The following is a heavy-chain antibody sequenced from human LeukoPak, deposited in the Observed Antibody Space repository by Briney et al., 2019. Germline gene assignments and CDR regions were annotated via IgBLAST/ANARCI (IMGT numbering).Heavy chain of an antibody. CDR3: AKDQAAAGYYYYGMDV. D-gene: IGHD6-13*01. J-gene: IGHJ6*02. CDR2: ISGSGGST. CDR1: RFTFSSYA. Sequence: GGSLRLSCAASRFTFSSYAMSWVRQAPGKGLEWVSAISGSGGSTYYADSVKGRFTISRDNSKNTLYLQMNSLRAEDTAVYYCAKDQAAAGYYYYGMDVWGQGTTVTVSS. V-gene: IGHV3-23*01.